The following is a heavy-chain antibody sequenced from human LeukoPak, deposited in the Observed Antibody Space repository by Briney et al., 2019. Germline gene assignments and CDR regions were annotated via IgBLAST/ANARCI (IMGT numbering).Heavy chain of an antibody. CDR3: ARGPERARVGITNYYYHYMDV. V-gene: IGHV3-48*01. Sequence: PGGSLRLSCAASGFTFSSYSMNWVRQAPGKGLEWESYISSSSSTIYYADSVKGRFTISRDNAKNSLYLQMNSLRAEDTAVYYCARGPERARVGITNYYYHYMDVWGTGTMVTISS. J-gene: IGHJ6*03. CDR1: GFTFSSYS. D-gene: IGHD1-26*01. CDR2: ISSSSSTI.